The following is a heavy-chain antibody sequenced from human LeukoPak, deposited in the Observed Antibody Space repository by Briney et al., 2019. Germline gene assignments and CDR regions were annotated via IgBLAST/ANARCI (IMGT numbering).Heavy chain of an antibody. J-gene: IGHJ4*02. Sequence: SETLSLTCTVSGGSISSGGYYWSWIRQHPGKGLEWIGYIYYSGSTYYNPSLKSRVTISVDTSKNQFSLKLSSVTAADTAVYYCARLRSSSWPDYWGQGTLVTVSS. CDR2: IYYSGST. V-gene: IGHV4-31*03. CDR1: GGSISSGGYY. D-gene: IGHD6-13*01. CDR3: ARLRSSSWPDY.